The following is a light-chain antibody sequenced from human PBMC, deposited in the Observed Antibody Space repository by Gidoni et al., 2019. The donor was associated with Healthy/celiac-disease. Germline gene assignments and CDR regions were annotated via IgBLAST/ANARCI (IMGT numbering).Light chain of an antibody. CDR3: QSYDSSNQDVV. Sequence: NFLLTHPHSVSESPGKTVTISSTRSSGSIASNYVQWYQQRPGSSPTTVIYEDNQRPSGVPDRFSGSIDSSSNSASLTISGLKTEDEADYYCQSYDSSNQDVVFGGGTKLTVL. CDR2: EDN. V-gene: IGLV6-57*01. CDR1: SGSIASNY. J-gene: IGLJ2*01.